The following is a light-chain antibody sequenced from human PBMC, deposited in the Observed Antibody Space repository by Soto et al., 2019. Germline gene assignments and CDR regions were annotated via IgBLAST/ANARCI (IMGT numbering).Light chain of an antibody. CDR3: QLGDIFPIT. V-gene: IGKV1-12*01. J-gene: IGKJ5*01. CDR1: QSISSW. CDR2: AAS. Sequence: DIQMTQAPYSVSASVGDRVTITCRASQSISSWLAWYQQKPGTVPRLLIYAASSLQSGVPSRFSGSGAGTEFTLTITSLQPEDFGTYYCQLGDIFPITFGQGTRLEIK.